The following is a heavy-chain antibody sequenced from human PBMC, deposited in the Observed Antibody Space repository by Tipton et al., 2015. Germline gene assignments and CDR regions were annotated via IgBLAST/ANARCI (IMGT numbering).Heavy chain of an antibody. D-gene: IGHD3-10*01. J-gene: IGHJ3*02. CDR1: SGSIISSSYS. Sequence: TLSLTCTVSSGSIISSSYSWGWIRQPPGKGLEWIGSIYYSGTTYYNPSLKSRVTISVDTSKNQFSLNLSSLTAADTATYYCARPRGPMIREAFDIWGQGTMVTVSS. CDR2: IYYSGTT. CDR3: ARPRGPMIREAFDI. V-gene: IGHV4-39*01.